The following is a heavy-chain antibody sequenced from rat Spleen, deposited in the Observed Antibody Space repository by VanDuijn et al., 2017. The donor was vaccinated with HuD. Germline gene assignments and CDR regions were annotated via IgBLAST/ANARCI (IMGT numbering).Heavy chain of an antibody. Sequence: DVQLQESGPGLVKPSQSLSLTCSVTGYSITNNYWGWIRKFPGNKMEWIGHISYSGNTGYNPSLKSRISITRDTSKNQFFLQLNSVTTEDTATYYCARSGGFDYWGQGVMVTVSS. V-gene: IGHV3-1*01. CDR1: GYSITNNY. CDR3: ARSGGFDY. CDR2: ISYSGNT. J-gene: IGHJ2*01.